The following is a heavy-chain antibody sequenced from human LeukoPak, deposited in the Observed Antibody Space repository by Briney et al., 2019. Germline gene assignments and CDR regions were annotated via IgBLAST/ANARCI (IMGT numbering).Heavy chain of an antibody. CDR1: GYTFTSYY. J-gene: IGHJ6*03. Sequence: ASVKVSCKASGYTFTSYYMHWVRQAPGQGLEWMGIINPSGGSTSYAQKFQGRVTMTRDTSTSTVYMELSSLRSEDTAVYYCASTRVGADYYYYYMDVWGKGTTVTVSS. CDR2: INPSGGST. V-gene: IGHV1-46*01. D-gene: IGHD3-10*01. CDR3: ASTRVGADYYYYYMDV.